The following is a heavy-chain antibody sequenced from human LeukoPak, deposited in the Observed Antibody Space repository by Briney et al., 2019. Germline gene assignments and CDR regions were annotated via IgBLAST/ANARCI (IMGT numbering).Heavy chain of an antibody. CDR2: INTNTGNL. V-gene: IGHV7-4-1*02. Sequence: ASVKVSCKASGYTFTSYPMNWVRQAPGQGLEWMVWINTNTGNLTYAHGFTGRFVFSLYTSVSTAYRQISSLKDEDTAVYYCARVRNGIQLWNLADAFDIWGQGTMVTVSS. CDR3: ARVRNGIQLWNLADAFDI. CDR1: GYTFTSYP. D-gene: IGHD5-18*01. J-gene: IGHJ3*02.